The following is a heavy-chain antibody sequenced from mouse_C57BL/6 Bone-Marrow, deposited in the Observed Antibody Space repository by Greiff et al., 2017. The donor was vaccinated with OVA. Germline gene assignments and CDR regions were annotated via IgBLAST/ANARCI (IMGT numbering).Heavy chain of an antibody. D-gene: IGHD2-4*01. CDR2: IHPSDGDT. J-gene: IGHJ2*01. Sequence: QVQLQQPGAELVKPGASVKVSCKASGYTFTSYWMHWVKQRPGQGLEWIGRIHPSDGDTNYNQKFKGKATLTVYKSTSTAYMQLSSLTSEDSAVYDSTLGLYDYGFPDYWGQGTTLTVSS. CDR3: TLGLYDYGFPDY. V-gene: IGHV1-74*01. CDR1: GYTFTSYW.